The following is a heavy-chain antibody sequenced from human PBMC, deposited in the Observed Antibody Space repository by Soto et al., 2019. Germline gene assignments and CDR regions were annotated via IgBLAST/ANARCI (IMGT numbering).Heavy chain of an antibody. J-gene: IGHJ4*02. CDR3: VTLNFGEITNFDF. Sequence: GESLKISCKAICYTFTNYWIGWVLQTPGKGLEWMGIIFPGDSDNRYNPSFEGQVTVSDDESISTAYLQWNTLNASDTAMYYCVTLNFGEITNFDFWGQGTLVTVSS. D-gene: IGHD3-10*01. CDR2: IFPGDSDN. V-gene: IGHV5-51*01. CDR1: CYTFTNYW.